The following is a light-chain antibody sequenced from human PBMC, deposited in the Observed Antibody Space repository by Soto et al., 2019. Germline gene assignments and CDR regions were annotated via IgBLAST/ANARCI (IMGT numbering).Light chain of an antibody. V-gene: IGKV3-15*01. J-gene: IGKJ4*01. Sequence: IVMTHSPATLSLSPCERATLSFRASLSVSIDLAWYQQKPGQAPRLLIYRAFTRATGIPARFSGSGSGTYFTLTITGLQSEDFAVYYCQQYNNWPLTFGGGTKVDI. CDR2: RAF. CDR3: QQYNNWPLT. CDR1: LSVSID.